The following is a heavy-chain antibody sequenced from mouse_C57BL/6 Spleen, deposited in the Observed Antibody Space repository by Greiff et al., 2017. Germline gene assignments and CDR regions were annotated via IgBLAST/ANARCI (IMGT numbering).Heavy chain of an antibody. J-gene: IGHJ4*01. D-gene: IGHD2-4*01. CDR2: IYPRSGNT. Sequence: VQLQQSGAELARPGASVKLSCKASGYTFTSYGISWVKQRTGQGLEWIGEIYPRSGNTYYNEKFKGKATLTADKSSSTAYMALRSLTSEDSAVYFCARSYDYDEYYAMDYWGQGTSVTVSS. V-gene: IGHV1-81*01. CDR1: GYTFTSYG. CDR3: ARSYDYDEYYAMDY.